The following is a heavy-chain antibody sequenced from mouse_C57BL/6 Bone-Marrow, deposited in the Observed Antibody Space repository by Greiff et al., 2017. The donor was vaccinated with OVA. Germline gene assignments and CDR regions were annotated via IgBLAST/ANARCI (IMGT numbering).Heavy chain of an antibody. CDR2: INPSSGYT. V-gene: IGHV1-4*01. CDR1: GYTFTSYT. CDR3: AREGAYYSNLYAMDY. J-gene: IGHJ4*01. Sequence: VQGVESGAELARPGASVKMSCKASGYTFTSYTMHWVKQRPGQGLEWIGYINPSSGYTKYNQKFKDKATLTADKSSSTAYMQLSSLTSEDSAVYYCAREGAYYSNLYAMDYWGQGTSVTVSS. D-gene: IGHD2-5*01.